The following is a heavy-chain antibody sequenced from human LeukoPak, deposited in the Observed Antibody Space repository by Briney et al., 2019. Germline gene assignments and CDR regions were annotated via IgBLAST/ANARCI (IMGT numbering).Heavy chain of an antibody. CDR1: GGSFSGYY. V-gene: IGHV4-34*01. D-gene: IGHD3-3*01. J-gene: IGHJ5*02. CDR3: ARVLDYDFWSGPNWFDP. Sequence: SETLSLTCAVYGGSFSGYYWSWIRQPPGKGLEWIGEINHSGSTNYNPSLKSRVTISVDTSKNQFSLKLSSVTAADTAVYYCARVLDYDFWSGPNWFDPWGQGTLVTVSS. CDR2: INHSGST.